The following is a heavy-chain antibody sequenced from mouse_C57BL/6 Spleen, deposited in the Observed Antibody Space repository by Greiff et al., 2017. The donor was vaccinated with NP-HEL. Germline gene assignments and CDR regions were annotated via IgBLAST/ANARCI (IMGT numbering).Heavy chain of an antibody. D-gene: IGHD1-1*01. CDR1: GYTFTDYE. CDR3: TNYDYGSSRYAMDY. Sequence: VQLQQSGAELVRPGASVTLSCKASGYTFTDYEMHWVKQTPVHGLEWIGAIDPETGGTAYNQKFKGKAILTADKSSSTAYMELRSLTSEDSAVYYCTNYDYGSSRYAMDYWGQGTSVTVSS. CDR2: IDPETGGT. J-gene: IGHJ4*01. V-gene: IGHV1-15*01.